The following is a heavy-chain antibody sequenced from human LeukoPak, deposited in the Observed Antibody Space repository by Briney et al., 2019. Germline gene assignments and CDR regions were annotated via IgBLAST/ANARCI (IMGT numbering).Heavy chain of an antibody. CDR2: IYHSGST. V-gene: IGHV4-38-2*02. CDR1: GYSISSGYY. D-gene: IGHD6-19*01. J-gene: IGHJ4*02. CDR3: AGLIAVAGEGGFVFDY. Sequence: SETLSLTCTVSGYSISSGYYWGWIRQPPGKGLEWIGSIYHSGSTYYNPSLKSRVTISVDTSKNQFSLKLSSVTAADTAVYYCAGLIAVAGEGGFVFDYWGQGTLVTVSS.